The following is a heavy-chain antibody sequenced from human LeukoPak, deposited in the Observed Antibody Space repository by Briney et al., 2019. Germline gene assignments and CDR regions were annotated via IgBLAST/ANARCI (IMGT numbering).Heavy chain of an antibody. CDR1: GFTFSSYS. CDR3: ARAGVVIPGDY. J-gene: IGHJ4*02. Sequence: PGGSLRLSCAASGFTFSSYSMSWVRQAPGKGLEWVSSISSSSSYIYYADSVKGRFTISRDNAKNSLYLQMNSLRAEDTAVYYCARAGVVIPGDYWGQGTLVTVSS. CDR2: ISSSSSYI. D-gene: IGHD3-3*01. V-gene: IGHV3-21*01.